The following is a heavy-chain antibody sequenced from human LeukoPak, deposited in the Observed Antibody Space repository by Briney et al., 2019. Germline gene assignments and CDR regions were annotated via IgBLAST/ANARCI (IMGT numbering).Heavy chain of an antibody. CDR2: IFRTGST. CDR3: ARRVGFYGSGSLYCVDP. V-gene: IGHV4-39*02. D-gene: IGHD3-10*01. Sequence: SETLSLTCAVSGGSIDSSSYYWGWIRQPPGKGLEWIGSIFRTGSTYYSASLKSRVSISVDTSKNHIALKLTSVTASDTAVYFCARRVGFYGSGSLYCVDPWGQGVLVSVS. CDR1: GGSIDSSSYY. J-gene: IGHJ5*01.